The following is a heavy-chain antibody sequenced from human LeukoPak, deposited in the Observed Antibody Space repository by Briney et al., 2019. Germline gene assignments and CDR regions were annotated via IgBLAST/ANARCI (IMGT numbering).Heavy chain of an antibody. CDR3: ARGITTLGYCSSTSCYTV. J-gene: IGHJ4*02. V-gene: IGHV3-74*01. CDR1: GFTFSSTW. D-gene: IGHD2-2*02. CDR2: ISPDGRTT. Sequence: GALRLSCAGSGFTFSSTWMHWVRQAPGKGLGWVSLISPDGRTTTYADSVKGRFTISRDNAKKTLSLQMTSLRAEDTAVYYCARGITTLGYCSSTSCYTVWGQGTLVTVSS.